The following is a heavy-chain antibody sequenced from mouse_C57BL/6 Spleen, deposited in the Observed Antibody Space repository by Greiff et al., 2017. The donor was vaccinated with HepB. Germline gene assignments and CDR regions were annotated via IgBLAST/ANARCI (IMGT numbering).Heavy chain of an antibody. CDR1: GYTFTSYW. CDR3: ARGGDEGHYFDY. D-gene: IGHD3-3*01. V-gene: IGHV1-69*01. Sequence: QVQLQQPGAELVMPGASVKLSCKASGYTFTSYWMHWVKQRPGQGLEWIGEIDPSDSYTNYNQKFKGKSTLTVDKSSSTAYMQLSSLTSEDSAVYYCARGGDEGHYFDYWGQGTTLTVSS. CDR2: IDPSDSYT. J-gene: IGHJ2*01.